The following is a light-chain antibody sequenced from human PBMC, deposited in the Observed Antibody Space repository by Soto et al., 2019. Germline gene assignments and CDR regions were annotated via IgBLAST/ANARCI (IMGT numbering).Light chain of an antibody. J-gene: IGLJ1*01. V-gene: IGLV2-14*01. CDR2: EVS. CDR1: NSDVGGYNY. Sequence: QSVLTQPASVSGSPGQSITISCTGTNSDVGGYNYVSWYQQHPGKAPELMIYEVSHRPSGVSNRFSGSKSDNTASLTVSGLQAADEADYFCKSYAGSNNYVLGSGTKVT. CDR3: KSYAGSNNYV.